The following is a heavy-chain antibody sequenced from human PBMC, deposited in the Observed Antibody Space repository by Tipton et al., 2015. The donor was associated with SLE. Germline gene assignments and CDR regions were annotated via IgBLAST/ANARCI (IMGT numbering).Heavy chain of an antibody. J-gene: IGHJ3*02. CDR1: GGSISGFY. CDR2: IYSSGSP. D-gene: IGHD1-26*01. Sequence: TLSLTCTVSGGSISGFYWSWIRQPDGKGLEWIGRIYSSGSPNYNPSLKSRVAMSVDTSKNQFSLKLSSVTAADTAVYFCARPIVGVAAFHIWGPGTVVTVSS. CDR3: ARPIVGVAAFHI. V-gene: IGHV4-4*07.